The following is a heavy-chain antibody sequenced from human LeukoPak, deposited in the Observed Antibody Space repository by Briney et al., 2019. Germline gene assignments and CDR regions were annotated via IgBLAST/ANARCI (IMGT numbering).Heavy chain of an antibody. CDR3: ARGLGSVQQQAFDI. D-gene: IGHD3-16*01. CDR1: GGXFSGYY. J-gene: IGHJ3*02. Sequence: PSETLSLTCAVYGGXFSGYYWSWIRQPPGKGLEWIGEINYSGSTNYNPSLKSRVTISVDTSKNQFSLKLSSVTAADTAVYYCARGLGSVQQQAFDIWGQGTMVTVSS. CDR2: INYSGST. V-gene: IGHV4-34*01.